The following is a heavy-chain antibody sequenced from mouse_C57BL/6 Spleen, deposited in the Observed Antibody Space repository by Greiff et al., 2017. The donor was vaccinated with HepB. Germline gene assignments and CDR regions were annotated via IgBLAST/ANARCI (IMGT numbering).Heavy chain of an antibody. CDR2: INPSTGGT. Sequence: EVQLQQSGPELVKPGASVKISCKASGYSFTGYYMNWVKQSPEKSLEWIGEINPSTGGTTYNQKFKAKATLTVDKSSSTAYMQLKSLTSEDSAVYYCASFYWGQGTLVTVSA. J-gene: IGHJ3*01. V-gene: IGHV1-42*01. CDR3: ASFY. CDR1: GYSFTGYY.